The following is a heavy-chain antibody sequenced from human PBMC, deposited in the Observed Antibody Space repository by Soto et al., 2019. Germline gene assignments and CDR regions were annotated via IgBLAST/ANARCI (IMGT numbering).Heavy chain of an antibody. CDR3: AKDFRGSGYYPGVTYYYYYGMDV. J-gene: IGHJ6*02. CDR2: ISGSGGST. D-gene: IGHD3-22*01. CDR1: GFTFSSYA. Sequence: PGGSLRLSCAASGFTFSSYAMSWVRQAPGKGLEWVSAISGSGGSTYYADSVKGRFTISRDNSKNTLYLQMNSLRAEDTAVYYCAKDFRGSGYYPGVTYYYYYGMDVWGQGTTVTVSS. V-gene: IGHV3-23*01.